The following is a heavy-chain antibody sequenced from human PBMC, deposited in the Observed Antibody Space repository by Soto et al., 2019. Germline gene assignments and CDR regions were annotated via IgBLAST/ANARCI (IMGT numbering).Heavy chain of an antibody. CDR1: GFSLSTSGLG. V-gene: IGHV2-5*01. Sequence: SLPTLVNPTQTLTLTGTFAGFSLSTSGLGVGWIRQPPGKALEWLALIYWNDDKRYSPSLKSRLTITKDTSKNQVVLTMTNMDPIHTATYFCAHRLPSGRDYRGQGTIGTLSS. CDR2: IYWNDDK. J-gene: IGHJ4*02. CDR3: AHRLPSGRDY.